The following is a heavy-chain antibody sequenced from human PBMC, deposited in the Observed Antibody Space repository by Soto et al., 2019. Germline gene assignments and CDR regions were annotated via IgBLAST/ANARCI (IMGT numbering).Heavy chain of an antibody. CDR2: VYYSGSS. Sequence: PSETLSLTCTVSGGSITNDNYYWGWIRQPPGKGLEWIGYVYYSGSSHYNPSLKSRLIISMDTSKNQFSLRLSSVTAADTAVYYCADTSWFDNSGSPYGCQGALVTV. CDR3: ADTSWFDNSGSPY. CDR1: GGSITNDNYY. D-gene: IGHD3-22*01. J-gene: IGHJ4*02. V-gene: IGHV4-30-4*01.